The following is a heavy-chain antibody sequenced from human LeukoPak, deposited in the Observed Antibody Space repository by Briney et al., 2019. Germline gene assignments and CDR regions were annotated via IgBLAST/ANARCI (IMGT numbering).Heavy chain of an antibody. V-gene: IGHV3-74*01. D-gene: IGHD3-9*01. CDR2: INSDGSST. Sequence: PGGSLRLSCAASGFTFSSYWMHWVRQAPGKGLVWVSRINSDGSSTSYADSVKGRFTISRDNAKNTLYLQMNSLRAEDTAVYYCARVSAPRSAALRYFDWLLNYFDYWGQGTLVTVSS. J-gene: IGHJ4*02. CDR1: GFTFSSYW. CDR3: ARVSAPRSAALRYFDWLLNYFDY.